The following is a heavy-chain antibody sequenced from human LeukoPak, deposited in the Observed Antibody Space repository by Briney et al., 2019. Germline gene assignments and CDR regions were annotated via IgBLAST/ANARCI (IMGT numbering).Heavy chain of an antibody. D-gene: IGHD6-13*01. V-gene: IGHV4-39*01. CDR3: ARLGLSGSWYADY. CDR1: GGXISSSDYY. Sequence: SETLSLTCTVSGGXISSSDYYWGWIRQPPGKGLEWIGTIYYSGNTFYNASLTSRVTISVDTSKNQFALKLISVTAADTAVYYCARLGLSGSWYADYWGQGTLVTVSS. CDR2: IYYSGNT. J-gene: IGHJ4*02.